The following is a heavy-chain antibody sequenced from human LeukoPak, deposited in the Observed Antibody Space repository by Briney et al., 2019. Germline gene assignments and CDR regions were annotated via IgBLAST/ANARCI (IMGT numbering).Heavy chain of an antibody. CDR2: ISSSSSTI. D-gene: IGHD5-24*01. CDR3: ARVMATITGWFDP. CDR1: GFTFSNYA. J-gene: IGHJ5*02. Sequence: PGGSLRLSCAGSGFTFSNYAMTWVRQAPGKGLEWVSYISSSSSTIYYADSVKGRFTISRDNAKNSLYLQMNSLRDEDTAVYYCARVMATITGWFDPWGQGTLVTVSS. V-gene: IGHV3-48*02.